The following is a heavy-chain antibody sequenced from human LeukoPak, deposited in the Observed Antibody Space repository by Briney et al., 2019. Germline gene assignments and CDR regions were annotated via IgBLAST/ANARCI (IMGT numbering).Heavy chain of an antibody. V-gene: IGHV4-34*01. CDR3: ATAPGYDFWSGYYN. CDR1: GDSISSYY. CDR2: INHSGST. D-gene: IGHD3-3*01. Sequence: PSETLSLTCTVSGDSISSYYWSWIRQPPGKGLEWIGEINHSGSTNYNPSLKSRVTISVDTSKNQFSLKLSSVTAADTAVYYCATAPGYDFWSGYYNWGQGTLVTVSS. J-gene: IGHJ4*02.